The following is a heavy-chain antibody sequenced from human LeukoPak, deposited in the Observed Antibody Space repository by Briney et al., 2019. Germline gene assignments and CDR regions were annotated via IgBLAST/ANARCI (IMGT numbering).Heavy chain of an antibody. V-gene: IGHV4-34*01. J-gene: IGHJ5*02. CDR2: INHSVST. CDR3: AREAIVVVPAARILYNWFDP. Sequence: SETLSLACAVDGGSLRGSYCSWIRQPPGKGLELIGEINHSVSTNYTPSLKSRVTIAVDTSKNQFSLKLSSVTAADTAVYYCAREAIVVVPAARILYNWFDPWGQGTLVTVSS. D-gene: IGHD2-2*01. CDR1: GGSLRGSY.